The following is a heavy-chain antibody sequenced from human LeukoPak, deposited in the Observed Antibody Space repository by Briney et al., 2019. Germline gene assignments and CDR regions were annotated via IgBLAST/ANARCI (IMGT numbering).Heavy chain of an antibody. D-gene: IGHD2-15*01. CDR2: IKQDGSEK. CDR1: GFTFSGFW. V-gene: IGHV3-7*01. J-gene: IGHJ4*02. Sequence: GGSLRLSCAASGFTFSGFWMSWVRQAPGKGLEWVANIKQDGSEKYYVDSVKGRFTISRDNAENSLYLQMNSLRADDTAVYFCARLGVAVAATLWSWGQGSLVTVSS. CDR3: ARLGVAVAATLWS.